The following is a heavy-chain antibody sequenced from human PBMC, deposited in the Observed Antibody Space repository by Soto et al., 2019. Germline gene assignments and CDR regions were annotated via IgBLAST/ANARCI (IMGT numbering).Heavy chain of an antibody. V-gene: IGHV1-69*06. CDR3: AGLVSWDAYNFGFYR. CDR2: VISASGSV. J-gene: IGHJ1*01. Sequence: QVQVVQSGAEVKKPGSSVKISCMASGRIFSSFATSWVRQVPGQGLEWMGGVISASGSVTYAPKFQGRVTMTAVNSAGIGYMELTSLTSEDTAIYYCAGLVSWDAYNFGFYRWGPGTMVT. CDR1: GRIFSSFA. D-gene: IGHD1-1*01.